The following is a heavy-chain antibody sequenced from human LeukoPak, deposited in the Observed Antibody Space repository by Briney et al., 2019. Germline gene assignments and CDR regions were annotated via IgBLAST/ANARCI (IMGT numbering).Heavy chain of an antibody. CDR3: AKDRIAAAVMGAFQQ. CDR2: IYSGGST. CDR1: GFTVSRNY. V-gene: IGHV3-53*01. J-gene: IGHJ1*01. Sequence: PGGSLRLSCAVSGFTVSRNYMSWVRQAPGKGLEWVSVIYSGGSTDYADSVKGRFTVSRDNSKNTLYLQMNSLRAEDTAIYYCAKDRIAAAVMGAFQQWGQGTLVTVSS. D-gene: IGHD6-13*01.